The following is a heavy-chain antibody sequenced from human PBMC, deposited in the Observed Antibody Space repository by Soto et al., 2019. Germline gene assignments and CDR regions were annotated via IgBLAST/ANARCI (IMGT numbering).Heavy chain of an antibody. D-gene: IGHD3-9*01. V-gene: IGHV3-33*06. CDR2: IWHDGSNK. Sequence: QMQLVESGGGVVQPGRSLRLSCVASGFAFNNYGMHWVRQLPGKGLEWVAVIWHDGSNKYYADSVKGRFTVSRDNADSCAYREISRLRGDDTGTYYCAKDKYLVISPVGLSLYGMEVWGHGTTVIVSS. J-gene: IGHJ6*02. CDR3: AKDKYLVISPVGLSLYGMEV. CDR1: GFAFNNYG.